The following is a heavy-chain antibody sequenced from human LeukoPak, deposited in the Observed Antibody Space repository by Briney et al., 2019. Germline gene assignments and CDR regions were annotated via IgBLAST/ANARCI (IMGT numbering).Heavy chain of an antibody. CDR1: GFTFSDDY. Sequence: GGSLRLSCAASGFTFSDDYMNWIRQAPGKGLEWVSYISSSGDITYYADSVKGRFTISRDNAKNSLYLQMNSLRAEDTAVYYCARDGGYSYGYFDYWGQGTLVTVSS. D-gene: IGHD5-18*01. J-gene: IGHJ4*02. CDR3: ARDGGYSYGYFDY. CDR2: ISSSGDIT. V-gene: IGHV3-11*04.